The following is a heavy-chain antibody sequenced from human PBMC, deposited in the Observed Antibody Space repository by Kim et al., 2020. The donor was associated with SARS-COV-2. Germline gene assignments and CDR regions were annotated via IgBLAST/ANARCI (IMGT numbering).Heavy chain of an antibody. CDR3: ARGWGLLWFGELPWSGYYYYFGMDV. V-gene: IGHV1-18*01. Sequence: ASVKVSCKASGYTFTSYGISWVRQAPGQGLEWMGWISAYNDNTNYAQKLQGRVTMTTDTSTSTAYMELRSLRSDDTAVYYCARGWGLLWFGELPWSGYYYYFGMDVWGQGTTVTVSS. CDR1: GYTFTSYG. J-gene: IGHJ6*02. CDR2: ISAYNDNT. D-gene: IGHD3-10*01.